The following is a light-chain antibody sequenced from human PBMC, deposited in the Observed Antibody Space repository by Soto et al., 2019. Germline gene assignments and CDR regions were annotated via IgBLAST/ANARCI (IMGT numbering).Light chain of an antibody. CDR2: GAS. Sequence: EVVLTQSPATLSLSPGERATLSCRASQSVSTNVAWYQQNPGQAPRLLISGASTRATGIPARFSGSGSGTEFTLTISSLQSEDFAVYYCQQYHNWPTFGQGTRLEI. J-gene: IGKJ5*01. CDR1: QSVSTN. V-gene: IGKV3-15*01. CDR3: QQYHNWPT.